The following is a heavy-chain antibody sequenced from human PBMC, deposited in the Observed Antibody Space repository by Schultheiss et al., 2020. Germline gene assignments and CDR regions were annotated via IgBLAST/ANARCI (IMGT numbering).Heavy chain of an antibody. J-gene: IGHJ4*02. CDR2: ISYDGGHQ. Sequence: GESLKISCEVSGVTLNTHAIHWVRQGPGKGLEWLAVISYDGGHQLYADSVQGRFIISRDNSRNTLFLQMDRLTTEDTAIFYCARETPRSGTRHLDYWGQGTLVTVSS. V-gene: IGHV3-30*14. CDR1: GVTLNTHA. CDR3: ARETPRSGTRHLDY. D-gene: IGHD3-10*01.